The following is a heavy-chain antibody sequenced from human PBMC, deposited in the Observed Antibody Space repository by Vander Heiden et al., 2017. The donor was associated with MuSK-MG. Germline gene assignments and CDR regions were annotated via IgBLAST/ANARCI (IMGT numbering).Heavy chain of an antibody. Sequence: EVRLVESGGGLVQPGGSLRRSCVASGFPFGNYWMHWIRQVPGQGLMWVSRINFDGNKVSYVESVKGRFTISRDNAKNTLSLQMTGLRDEDTAVYFCARSDWGSLDSWGQGTLVTVSS. CDR2: INFDGNKV. CDR3: ARSDWGSLDS. CDR1: GFPFGNYW. D-gene: IGHD3-16*01. V-gene: IGHV3-74*01. J-gene: IGHJ4*02.